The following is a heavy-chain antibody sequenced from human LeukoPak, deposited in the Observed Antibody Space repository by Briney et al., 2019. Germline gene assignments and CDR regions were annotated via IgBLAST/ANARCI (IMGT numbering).Heavy chain of an antibody. CDR2: IYHSGST. V-gene: IGHV4-34*01. CDR1: GGSFSGYY. Sequence: SETLSLTCAVYGGSFSGYYWSWIRQPPGKGLEWIGEIYHSGSTNYNPSLKSRVTISVDKSKNQFSLKLSSVTAADTAVYYCARWRPVVNSYWYFDLWGRGTLVTVSS. CDR3: ARWRPVVNSYWYFDL. D-gene: IGHD2-15*01. J-gene: IGHJ2*01.